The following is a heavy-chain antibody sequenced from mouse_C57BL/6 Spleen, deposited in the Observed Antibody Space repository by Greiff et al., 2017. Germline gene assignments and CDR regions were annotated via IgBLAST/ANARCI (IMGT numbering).Heavy chain of an antibody. CDR2: IYPGSGST. CDR1: GYTFTSYW. D-gene: IGHD2-5*01. V-gene: IGHV1-55*01. Sequence: QVQLQQPGAELVKPGASVKMSCKASGYTFTSYWITWVKQRPGQGLEWIGDIYPGSGSTNYNEKFKSKATLTVDTSSSTAYMQLSSLTSEDSAVYYCAREGGYSNYEAWFAYWGQGTLVTVSA. J-gene: IGHJ3*01. CDR3: AREGGYSNYEAWFAY.